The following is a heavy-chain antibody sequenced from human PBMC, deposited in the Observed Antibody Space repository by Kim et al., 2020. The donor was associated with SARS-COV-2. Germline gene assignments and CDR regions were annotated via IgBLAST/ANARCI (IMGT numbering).Heavy chain of an antibody. CDR2: IYYSGST. CDR3: AREDYCSSTSCYGVYYGMDV. D-gene: IGHD2-2*01. J-gene: IGHJ6*02. V-gene: IGHV4-39*02. Sequence: SETLSLTCTVSGGSISSSSYYWGWIRQPPGKGLEWIGSIYYSGSTYYNPSLKSRVTISVDTSKNQFSLKLSSVTAADTAVYYCAREDYCSSTSCYGVYYGMDVWGQGTTVTVSS. CDR1: GGSISSSSYY.